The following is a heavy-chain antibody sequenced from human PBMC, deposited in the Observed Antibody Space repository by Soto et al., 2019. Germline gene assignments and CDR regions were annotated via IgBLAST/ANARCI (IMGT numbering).Heavy chain of an antibody. CDR3: ARVPDY. D-gene: IGHD2-2*01. CDR2: MYHSGST. V-gene: IGHV4-30-2*01. J-gene: IGHJ4*02. Sequence: QLQLQESGSGLVKPSQTLSLTCAVSGGSISSGGYSWSWIRQPPGKGLEWIGYMYHSGSTYYNPSLKSRATISIARSKNQCSRKLSSVTAADTAVYSCARVPDYWGQGILVTVSS. CDR1: GGSISSGGYS.